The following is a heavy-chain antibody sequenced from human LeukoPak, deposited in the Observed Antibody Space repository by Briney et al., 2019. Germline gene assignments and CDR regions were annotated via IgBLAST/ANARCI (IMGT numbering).Heavy chain of an antibody. D-gene: IGHD3-22*01. J-gene: IGHJ3*02. Sequence: SETLSLTCTVSGGSISSGGYYWSWIRQHPGKGLEWIVYIYYSGSTYYNPSLKSRVTISVDTSKNQFSLKLSSVTAADTAVYYCARGGEAYYYDSSGYHTPGAFDIWGQGTMVTVS. CDR2: IYYSGST. V-gene: IGHV4-31*03. CDR1: GGSISSGGYY. CDR3: ARGGEAYYYDSSGYHTPGAFDI.